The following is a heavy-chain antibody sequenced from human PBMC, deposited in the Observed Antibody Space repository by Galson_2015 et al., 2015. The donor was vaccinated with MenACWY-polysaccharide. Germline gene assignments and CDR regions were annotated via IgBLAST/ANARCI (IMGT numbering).Heavy chain of an antibody. D-gene: IGHD1-7*01. CDR3: ASTKVTGTHGVDAFDI. CDR2: IYSGGNT. V-gene: IGHV3-53*01. Sequence: SLRLSCAASEFTVSSNYMSWVRQAPEKGLEWVSIIYSGGNTYYADSVKGRFTISRDESKNTLYLQMNSLRAEDTAVYYCASTKVTGTHGVDAFDIWGQGTMVTVSS. CDR1: EFTVSSNY. J-gene: IGHJ3*02.